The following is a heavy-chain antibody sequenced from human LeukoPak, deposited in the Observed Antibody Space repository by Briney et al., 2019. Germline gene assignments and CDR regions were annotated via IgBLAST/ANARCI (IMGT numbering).Heavy chain of an antibody. Sequence: SETLSLTCTVSGGSMSSSSYYWGWIRQPPGKGLERIGSIYYSGRTYYNPSLKSRVTISVDTSKNQFSLKLSSVTAADTAVYYCARGLRGGVTYYYDSSGYFDYWGQGTLVTVSS. J-gene: IGHJ4*02. CDR2: IYYSGRT. D-gene: IGHD3-22*01. V-gene: IGHV4-39*01. CDR1: GGSMSSSSYY. CDR3: ARGLRGGVTYYYDSSGYFDY.